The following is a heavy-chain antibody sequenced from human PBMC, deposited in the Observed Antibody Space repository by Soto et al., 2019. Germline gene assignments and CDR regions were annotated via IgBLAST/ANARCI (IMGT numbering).Heavy chain of an antibody. V-gene: IGHV1-69*06. J-gene: IGHJ6*02. CDR3: ARGFDDRRIVVVPAVNPWYYGMEV. D-gene: IGHD2-2*01. Sequence: QVQLVQSGTEVKKPGSSVKVSCKASGGTLSNNAISWVRQAPGQGLEWMGGIIPLSATTNYAQKFQGRVTIGTDRSTSTAYMELTSLTSEDTAVYYCARGFDDRRIVVVPAVNPWYYGMEVWGQGTTVTVSS. CDR1: GGTLSNNA. CDR2: IIPLSATT.